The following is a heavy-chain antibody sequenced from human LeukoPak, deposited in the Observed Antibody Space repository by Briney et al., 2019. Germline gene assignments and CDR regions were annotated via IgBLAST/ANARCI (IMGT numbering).Heavy chain of an antibody. CDR2: IYYSGST. CDR1: GVSISSYY. CDR3: ARRGGALGEWLLSGFDY. V-gene: IGHV4-59*01. J-gene: IGHJ4*02. Sequence: SETLSLTCTVSGVSISSYYWSWIRQPPGKGLEWIGYIYYSGSTNYNPSLKSRVTISVDTSKNQFSLKLSSVTAADTAVYYCARRGGALGEWLLSGFDYWGQGTLVTVSS. D-gene: IGHD3-3*01.